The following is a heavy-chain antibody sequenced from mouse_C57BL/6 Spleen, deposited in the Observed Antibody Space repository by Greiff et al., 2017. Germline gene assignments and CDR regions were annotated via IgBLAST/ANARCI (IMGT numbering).Heavy chain of an antibody. V-gene: IGHV1-74*01. D-gene: IGHD2-1*01. CDR3: AKVIYYGNYVDAMDY. CDR1: GYTFTSYW. Sequence: QVHVKQSGAELVKPGASVKVSCKASGYTFTSYWMHWVKQRPGQGLEWIGRIHPSDSDTNYNQKFKGKATLTVDKSSSTAYMQLSSLTSEDSAVYYCAKVIYYGNYVDAMDYWGQGTSVTVSS. J-gene: IGHJ4*01. CDR2: IHPSDSDT.